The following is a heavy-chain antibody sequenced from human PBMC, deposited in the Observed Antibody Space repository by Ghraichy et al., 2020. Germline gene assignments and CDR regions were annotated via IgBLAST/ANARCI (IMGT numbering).Heavy chain of an antibody. V-gene: IGHV3-7*01. CDR1: GFTFSSYW. CDR2: IKQDGSEK. Sequence: LSLTCAASGFTFSSYWMSWVRQAPGKGLEWVANIKQDGSEKYYVDSVKGRFTISRDNAKNSLYLQMNSLRAEDTAVYYCARSYDSSGYRSYYFDYWGQGTLVTVSS. CDR3: ARSYDSSGYRSYYFDY. J-gene: IGHJ4*02. D-gene: IGHD3-22*01.